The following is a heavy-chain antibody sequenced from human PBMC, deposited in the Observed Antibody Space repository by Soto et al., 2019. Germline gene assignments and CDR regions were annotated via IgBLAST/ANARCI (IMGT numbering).Heavy chain of an antibody. CDR2: ISGSGGST. V-gene: IGHV3-23*01. CDR1: GFTFSSYG. CDR3: AKSHSSSWYYFDY. Sequence: GGSLRLSCAASGFTFSSYGMRWVRQVPGKGLEWVSPISGSGGSTYYADSVKGRFTISRDNSKNTLYLQMNSLRAEDTAVYYCAKSHSSSWYYFDYWGQGALVTVSS. D-gene: IGHD6-13*01. J-gene: IGHJ4*02.